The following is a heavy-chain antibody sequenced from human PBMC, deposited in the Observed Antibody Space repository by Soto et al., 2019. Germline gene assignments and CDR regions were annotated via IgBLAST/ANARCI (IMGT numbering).Heavy chain of an antibody. Sequence: QSGPTLVNPTQTLTLTCTFSGFSLSTSGVGVGWIRQPPGKALEWLALIYWNDDKWYRPSLKSRLTVTKDTSKNQVVLTMANMDPVDSGTYYCAHTVAYSSTWNYFDYWGHGTPVTV. CDR3: AHTVAYSSTWNYFDY. CDR1: GFSLSTSGVG. CDR2: IYWNDDK. J-gene: IGHJ4*01. D-gene: IGHD6-13*01. V-gene: IGHV2-5*01.